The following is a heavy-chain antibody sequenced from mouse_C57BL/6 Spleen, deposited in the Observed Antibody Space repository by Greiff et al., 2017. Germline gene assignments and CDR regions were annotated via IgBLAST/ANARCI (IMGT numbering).Heavy chain of an antibody. CDR3: ARESNSGDY. D-gene: IGHD2-5*01. CDR2: IDPSDSYT. CDR1: GYTFTSYW. Sequence: QVQLQQPGAELVKPGASVKLSCKASGYTFTSYWMQWVKQRPGQGLEWIGEIDPSDSYTNYNQKFKGKATLTVDTSSSTAYMQLSSLTSEDSAVYYCARESNSGDYWGQGTTLTVSS. J-gene: IGHJ2*01. V-gene: IGHV1-50*01.